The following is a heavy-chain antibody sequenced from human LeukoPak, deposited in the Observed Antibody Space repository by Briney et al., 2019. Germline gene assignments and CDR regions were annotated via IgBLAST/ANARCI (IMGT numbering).Heavy chain of an antibody. CDR1: GGSINSYY. CDR3: GRVFYSSNWNLFDP. Sequence: PSETLSLTCIVSGGSINSYYWSWIRQPPGKGLEWIGYISYSGSTNYNPSLNSRVTISVDTSKNQFSLKLTSVTAADTAVYYCGRVFYSSNWNLFDPWGQGTLVTVSS. J-gene: IGHJ5*02. CDR2: ISYSGST. D-gene: IGHD6-13*01. V-gene: IGHV4-59*01.